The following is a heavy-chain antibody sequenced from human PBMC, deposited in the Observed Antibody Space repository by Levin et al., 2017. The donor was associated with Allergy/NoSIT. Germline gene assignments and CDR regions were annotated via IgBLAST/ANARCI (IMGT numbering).Heavy chain of an antibody. CDR3: ARKAPGNDYHYYMDV. V-gene: IGHV3-11*03. CDR1: GFTFSDYQ. J-gene: IGHJ6*03. D-gene: IGHD1-1*01. Sequence: PGESLKISCAASGFTFSDYQMTWIRQAPGKGLEWISDITSTSTYTYYANSVKGRFTISRDNTKSSLYLQINSLRAEDTAVYYWARKAPGNDYHYYMDVWGKGTTVTVSS. CDR2: ITSTSTYT.